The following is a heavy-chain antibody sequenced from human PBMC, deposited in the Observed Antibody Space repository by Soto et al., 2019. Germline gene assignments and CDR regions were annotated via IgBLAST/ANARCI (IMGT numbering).Heavy chain of an antibody. CDR2: IYPSDSDT. Sequence: EESLKISCQVSGYTFTIYWIGWVRQMPWKGLEWMGIIYPSDSDTRYSPSFQGQVTISADQSINTAYLQWDSLKASDTAIYYCARPANTVADHFDLWGQGTPVTVSS. J-gene: IGHJ4*02. CDR1: GYTFTIYW. CDR3: ARPANTVADHFDL. V-gene: IGHV5-51*01. D-gene: IGHD4-17*01.